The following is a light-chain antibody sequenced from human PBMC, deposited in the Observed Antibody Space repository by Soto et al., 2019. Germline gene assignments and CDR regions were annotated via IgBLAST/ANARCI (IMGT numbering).Light chain of an antibody. V-gene: IGLV2-14*01. Sequence: QSALPQPASVSGSPGQSITISCTGTSSDVGGYNYVSWYQQHPDKAPKLMIYEVSYRPSGVSNRFSGSKSGNTASLTISGLQAEDEADYYCSSYTSSSTVVFGGGTKLTVL. J-gene: IGLJ2*01. CDR3: SSYTSSSTVV. CDR1: SSDVGGYNY. CDR2: EVS.